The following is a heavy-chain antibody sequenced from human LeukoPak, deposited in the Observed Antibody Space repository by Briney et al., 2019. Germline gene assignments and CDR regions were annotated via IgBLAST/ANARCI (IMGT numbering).Heavy chain of an antibody. J-gene: IGHJ3*02. V-gene: IGHV4-59*01. CDR3: ARDLLYCSSTSCHTSYAFDI. CDR2: IYYSGST. D-gene: IGHD2-2*01. Sequence: SETLSLTCTVSDGSISNYYWSWIRQPPGKGLEWIGYIYYSGSTNYNPSLKSRVTISVDTSKNQFSLKLSSVTAADTAVYYCARDLLYCSSTSCHTSYAFDIWGQGTMVTVSS. CDR1: DGSISNYY.